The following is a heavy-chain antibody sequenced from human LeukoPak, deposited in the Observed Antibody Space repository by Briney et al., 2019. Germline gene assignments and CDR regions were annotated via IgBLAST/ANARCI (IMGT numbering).Heavy chain of an antibody. CDR3: ASAAECSGGSCYLTPLNY. CDR2: INLNSGGA. V-gene: IGHV1-2*02. J-gene: IGHJ4*02. CDR1: GYTFTSYA. D-gene: IGHD2-15*01. Sequence: ASVKVSCKASGYTFTSYAMNWVRQAPGQGLEWMGWINLNSGGANYALKFQGRVTMTRDTSISTAYMELSGLRSDDTAVYYCASAAECSGGSCYLTPLNYWGQGSLVTVSS.